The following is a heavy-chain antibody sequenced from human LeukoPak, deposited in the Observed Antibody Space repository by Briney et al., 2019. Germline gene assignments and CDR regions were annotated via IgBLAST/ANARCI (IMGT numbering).Heavy chain of an antibody. V-gene: IGHV3-23*01. CDR1: GFTFSSYG. D-gene: IGHD1-1*01. J-gene: IGHJ4*02. Sequence: GGSLRLSCAASGFTFSSYGMSWVRQAPGKGLEWVSAISGSGGNTYYADSVKGRFTISRDNSKNTLYLQMNSLRAEDTAVYYCARVQLERSGEPFDYWGQGTLVTVSS. CDR3: ARVQLERSGEPFDY. CDR2: ISGSGGNT.